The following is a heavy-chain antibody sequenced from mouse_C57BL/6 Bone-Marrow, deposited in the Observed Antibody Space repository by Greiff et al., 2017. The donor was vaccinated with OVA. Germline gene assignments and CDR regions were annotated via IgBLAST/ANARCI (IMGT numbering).Heavy chain of an antibody. J-gene: IGHJ4*01. D-gene: IGHD2-4*01. CDR2: IFPGSGST. Sequence: QVQLQQSGPELVRPGASVKISCKAPGYTFTSHWMQWVRQRPGQGLEWIGEIFPGSGSTYYNEKFKGKATLTVDTSSSTAYMQLSSLTSEDSAVYFCASDYDGIHYYAMDYWGQGTSVTVSS. CDR3: ASDYDGIHYYAMDY. V-gene: IGHV1-56*01. CDR1: GYTFTSHW.